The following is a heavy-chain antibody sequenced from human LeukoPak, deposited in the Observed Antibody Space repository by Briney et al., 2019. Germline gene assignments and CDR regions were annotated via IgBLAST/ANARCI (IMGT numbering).Heavy chain of an antibody. V-gene: IGHV4-31*03. Sequence: SETLSLTCTVSGGSISSGGYYWSWIRQHPGKGLEWIGYIYYSGSTYYNPSLKSRVTISVDTSKNQFSLKLSSVTAADTAVYYCARHHEPRSIRAFDIWGQGTMVTVSS. CDR3: ARHHEPRSIRAFDI. CDR1: GGSISSGGYY. CDR2: IYYSGST. J-gene: IGHJ3*02.